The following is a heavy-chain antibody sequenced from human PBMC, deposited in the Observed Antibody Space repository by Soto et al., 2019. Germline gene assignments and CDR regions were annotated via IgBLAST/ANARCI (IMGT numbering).Heavy chain of an antibody. Sequence: QVQLVQSGAEVKKPGASVKVSCQASGYTFTNYDINWVRQATGQGLEWMGWMNPNSGDTGYAQKFQGRVTMTRDTSIRTAYMELGSLKSDDTAVYYCARVGGNWNDDYVDYWGQGSLVTVSA. V-gene: IGHV1-8*01. D-gene: IGHD1-1*01. CDR1: GYTFTNYD. CDR3: ARVGGNWNDDYVDY. J-gene: IGHJ4*02. CDR2: MNPNSGDT.